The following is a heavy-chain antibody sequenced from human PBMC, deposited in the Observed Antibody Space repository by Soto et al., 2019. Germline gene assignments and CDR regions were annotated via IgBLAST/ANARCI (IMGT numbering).Heavy chain of an antibody. CDR2: ISSSSSYI. J-gene: IGHJ3*02. CDR1: GFTFSSYS. CDR3: ARDRAAAGPDAFDI. V-gene: IGHV3-21*01. Sequence: SGGSLRLSCAASGFTFSSYSMNWVRQAPGKGLEWVSSISSSSSYIYYADSVKGRFTISRDNAKNSLYLQMNSLRAEDTAVYYCARDRAAAGPDAFDIWGQGTMVTVSS. D-gene: IGHD6-13*01.